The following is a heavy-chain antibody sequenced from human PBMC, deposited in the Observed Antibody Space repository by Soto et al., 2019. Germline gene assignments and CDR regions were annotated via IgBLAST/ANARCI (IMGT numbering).Heavy chain of an antibody. CDR3: AKEQSPYDFWSGAHPPVGADY. J-gene: IGHJ4*02. V-gene: IGHV3-30*18. Sequence: GGSLRLSCAASGFTFSSYGMHWVRQAPGKGLEWVAVIPYDGSNKYYADSVKGRFTISRDNSKNTLYPQMNSLRAEDTAVYYCAKEQSPYDFWSGAHPPVGADYWGQGTLVTVSS. D-gene: IGHD3-3*01. CDR2: IPYDGSNK. CDR1: GFTFSSYG.